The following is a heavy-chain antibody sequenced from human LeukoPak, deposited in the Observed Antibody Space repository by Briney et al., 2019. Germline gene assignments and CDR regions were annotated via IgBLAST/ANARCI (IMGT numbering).Heavy chain of an antibody. V-gene: IGHV4-31*03. D-gene: IGHD3-10*01. CDR3: ATPSGGSGSYSYRFDY. CDR2: IYYSGST. Sequence: KPSETLSLTCTVSGGSISSSSYYWGWIRQHPGKGLEWIGYIYYSGSTYYNPSLKSRVTISVDTSKNQFSLKLSSVTAADTAVYYCATPSGGSGSYSYRFDYWGQGTLVTVSS. CDR1: GGSISSSSYY. J-gene: IGHJ4*02.